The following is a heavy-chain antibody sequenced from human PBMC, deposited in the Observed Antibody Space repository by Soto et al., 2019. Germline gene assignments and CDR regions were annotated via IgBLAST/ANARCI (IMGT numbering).Heavy chain of an antibody. CDR2: INPYNDDT. V-gene: IGHV1-18*04. Sequence: QVPLVQSGAEVKKPGASVKVSCKTSGYTFMSYGIAWVRQAPGQGLEWVGWINPYNDDTNYAQKFQGRVTMTTDTPTTTAYMELGSLRSDDTAVYYCARDYVRRPVDYWGQGTLVIVSS. D-gene: IGHD3-10*02. J-gene: IGHJ4*02. CDR1: GYTFMSYG. CDR3: ARDYVRRPVDY.